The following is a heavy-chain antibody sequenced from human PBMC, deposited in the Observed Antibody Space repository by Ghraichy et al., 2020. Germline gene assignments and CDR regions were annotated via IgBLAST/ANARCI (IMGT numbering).Heavy chain of an antibody. J-gene: IGHJ3*01. CDR2: ISGRGRNT. D-gene: IGHD1-1*01. Sequence: GESLNISCAASGFTFSNYAMSWVRQAPGKGLEWVSRISGRGRNTYYADSVTGRFTISSDNSKNALELQMTSLRAEDTAVYYCAATSHGFDFWGQGTMVSVS. CDR3: AATSHGFDF. V-gene: IGHV3-23*01. CDR1: GFTFSNYA.